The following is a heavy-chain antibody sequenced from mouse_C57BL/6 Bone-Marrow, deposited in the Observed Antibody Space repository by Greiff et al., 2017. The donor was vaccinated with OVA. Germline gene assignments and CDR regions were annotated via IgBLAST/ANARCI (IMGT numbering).Heavy chain of an antibody. D-gene: IGHD1-1*01. V-gene: IGHV1-61*01. J-gene: IGHJ2*01. CDR2: IYPSDSET. CDR3: AREKTYYGSSLDY. Sequence: VQLQQPGAELVRPGSSVKLSCKASGYTFTSYWMDWVKQRPGQGLEWIGNIYPSDSETHYNQKFKDKATLTVDKSSSTAYMQLSSLTSEDSAVYYCAREKTYYGSSLDYWGQGTTLTVSS. CDR1: GYTFTSYW.